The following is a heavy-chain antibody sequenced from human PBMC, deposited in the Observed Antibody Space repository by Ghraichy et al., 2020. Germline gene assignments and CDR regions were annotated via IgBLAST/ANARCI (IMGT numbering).Heavy chain of an antibody. Sequence: ETLSLTCTVSGASLSGSTYYWDWIRQTPGKGLESLGAISSGGGVYYNPSLKSRLTLSIDTSKNQFSLSLRSVTAADTAVYYCARRGYTGFDEEYYFDYWGQGILVTVSS. CDR3: ARRGYTGFDEEYYFDY. CDR2: ISSGGGV. V-gene: IGHV4-39*01. D-gene: IGHD5-12*01. J-gene: IGHJ4*02. CDR1: GASLSGSTYY.